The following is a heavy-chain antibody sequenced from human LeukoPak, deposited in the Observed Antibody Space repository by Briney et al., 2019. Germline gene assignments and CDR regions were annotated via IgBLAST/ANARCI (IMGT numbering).Heavy chain of an antibody. CDR3: ARGGYYDFWSGYFPPYYYYYYMDV. V-gene: IGHV1-8*03. Sequence: GASVKVSCKASGYTFTSYDINWVRQATGQGLEWMGWMNPNSGNTGYAQKFQGRVTITRNTSISTAYMELSSLRSEDTAVYYCARGGYYDFWSGYFPPYYYYYYMDVWGKGTTVTVSS. J-gene: IGHJ6*03. CDR1: GYTFTSYD. D-gene: IGHD3-3*01. CDR2: MNPNSGNT.